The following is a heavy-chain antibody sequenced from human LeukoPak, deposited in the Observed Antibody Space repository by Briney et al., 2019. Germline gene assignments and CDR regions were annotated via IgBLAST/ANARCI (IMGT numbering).Heavy chain of an antibody. CDR1: GYTFTSYG. J-gene: IGHJ6*03. Sequence: ASVKVSCKASGYTFTSYGISWVRQAPGQGLEWMGWISAYNGNTNYAQKLQGRVTMTTDTSTSTAYMELRSLRSDDTAVYYCARVSTYYDILTGYYVPYYYYYTDVWGKGTTVTVSS. V-gene: IGHV1-18*01. CDR2: ISAYNGNT. CDR3: ARVSTYYDILTGYYVPYYYYYTDV. D-gene: IGHD3-9*01.